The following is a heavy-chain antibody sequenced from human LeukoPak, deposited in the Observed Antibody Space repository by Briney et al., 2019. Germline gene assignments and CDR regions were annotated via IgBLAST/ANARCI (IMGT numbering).Heavy chain of an antibody. J-gene: IGHJ4*02. D-gene: IGHD6-6*01. CDR2: INWNGGST. V-gene: IGHV3-20*04. CDR3: ARSSRFSSSSYFDY. Sequence: GGSLRLSCAASGFTFDDYGMSWVRQAPGKGLEWVSGINWNGGSTGYADSVKGRFTISRDNAKNSLYLQMNSLRAEDTAVYYCARSSRFSSSSYFDYWGQGTLVTVSS. CDR1: GFTFDDYG.